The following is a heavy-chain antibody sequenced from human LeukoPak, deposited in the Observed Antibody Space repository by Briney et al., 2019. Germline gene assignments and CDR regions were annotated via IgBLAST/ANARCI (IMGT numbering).Heavy chain of an antibody. D-gene: IGHD3-10*01. Sequence: ASVKVSCKASGYTLTNHYMHWVRQAPGQGLEWMGQINPSGGSTTYAQKFQGRVTMTRDTSTSTVYMELSSLEPEDTAVYYCEVMVRGVKTSDYWGQGTLVTVSS. CDR2: INPSGGST. J-gene: IGHJ4*02. CDR1: GYTLTNHY. CDR3: EVMVRGVKTSDY. V-gene: IGHV1-46*01.